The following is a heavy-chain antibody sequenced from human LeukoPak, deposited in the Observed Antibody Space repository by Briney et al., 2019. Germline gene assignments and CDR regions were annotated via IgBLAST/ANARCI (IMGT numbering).Heavy chain of an antibody. D-gene: IGHD3-22*01. V-gene: IGHV1-2*02. CDR1: GYTFTGYY. CDR3: ARVKDYDYNWFDP. J-gene: IGHJ5*02. CDR2: INPNSGGT. Sequence: GASVKVSCKASGYTFTGYYMHWVRQAPGQGLEWMGWINPNSGGTNYAQKFQGRVTMTRGTSISTAYMELSRLRSDDTAVYYCARVKDYDYNWFDPWGQGTLVTVSS.